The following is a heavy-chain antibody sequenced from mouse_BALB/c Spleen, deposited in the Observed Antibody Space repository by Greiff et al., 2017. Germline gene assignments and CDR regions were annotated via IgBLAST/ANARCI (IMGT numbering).Heavy chain of an antibody. D-gene: IGHD1-1*01. Sequence: VQLQQSGAELVRPGSSVKISCKASGYSFTSYYIHWVKQRPGQGLEWIGWIFPGSGNTKYNEKFKGKATLTADTSSSTAYMQLSSLTSEDSAVYFCARSVWSTTEGYWGQGTTLTVSS. CDR3: ARSVWSTTEGY. CDR2: IFPGSGNT. CDR1: GYSFTSYY. J-gene: IGHJ2*01. V-gene: IGHV1-66*01.